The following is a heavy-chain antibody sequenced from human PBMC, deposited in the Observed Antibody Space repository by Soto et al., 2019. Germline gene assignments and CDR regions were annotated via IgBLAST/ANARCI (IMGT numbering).Heavy chain of an antibody. CDR1: GYTFTSYY. V-gene: IGHV1-46*03. J-gene: IGHJ5*02. CDR3: ASESSYYYDSSGYLGAGWFDP. CDR2: INPSGGST. D-gene: IGHD3-22*01. Sequence: ASVKVSCKASGYTFTSYYMHWVRQAPGQGLEWMGIINPSGGSTSYAQKFQGRVTMTRDTSTSTVYMELSSLRSEDTAVYYCASESSYYYDSSGYLGAGWFDPWGQGTLVTVYS.